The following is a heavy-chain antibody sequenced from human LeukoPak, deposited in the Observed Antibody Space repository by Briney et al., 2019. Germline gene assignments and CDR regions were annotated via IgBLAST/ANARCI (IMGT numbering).Heavy chain of an antibody. Sequence: SETLSLTCTVSGGSISSYYWSWIRQPPGKGLEWIGYSYYSGSTNYNPSLKSRVTISVDSSKNQFSVKLSSVTAADTAVYYCARPTDFWIGYLDYWGQGTLVTVSS. CDR3: ARPTDFWIGYLDY. CDR1: GGSISSYY. D-gene: IGHD3-3*01. CDR2: SYYSGST. J-gene: IGHJ4*02. V-gene: IGHV4-59*01.